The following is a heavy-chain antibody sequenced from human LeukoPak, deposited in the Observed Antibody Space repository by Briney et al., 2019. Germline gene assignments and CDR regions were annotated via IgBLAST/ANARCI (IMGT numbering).Heavy chain of an antibody. J-gene: IGHJ4*02. CDR1: GNTFIGHY. V-gene: IGHV1-2*04. CDR2: INPNTGGT. Sequence: ASLRVSCKAFGNTFIGHYIHWVRQAPGQGLEWMGWINPNTGGTEYAQKFQGWVTMTRDTSISTAYMELNSLRSDDAAIYYCVRDVSYDTSGSLNYYFDYWGQGTLVTVSS. CDR3: VRDVSYDTSGSLNYYFDY. D-gene: IGHD3-22*01.